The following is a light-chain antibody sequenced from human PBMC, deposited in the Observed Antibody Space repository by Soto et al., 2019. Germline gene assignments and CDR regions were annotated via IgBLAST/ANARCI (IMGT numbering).Light chain of an antibody. J-gene: IGKJ1*01. CDR1: QSISSW. CDR2: KAS. V-gene: IGKV1-5*03. Sequence: DIPMTQSPSTLSASVGDRVTITCRASQSISSWLAWYQQKPGKAPKLLIYKASSLESGAPSRFSGSGAGTEFTLTISSLEPDDFATYYCQQYNSYSGTFGQGTKVEIK. CDR3: QQYNSYSGT.